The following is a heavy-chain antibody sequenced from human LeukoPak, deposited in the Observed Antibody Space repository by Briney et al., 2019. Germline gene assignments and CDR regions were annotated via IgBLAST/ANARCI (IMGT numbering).Heavy chain of an antibody. J-gene: IGHJ5*02. CDR1: GYTFTGYC. D-gene: IGHD6-13*01. Sequence: GASVKVSCKASGYTFTGYCMHWVRQAPGQGLEWMGWINPNSGGTNYAQKFQGRVTMTRDTSISTAYMELSRLRSDDTAVYYCARPSIAAADLNWFDPWGQGTLVTVSS. CDR3: ARPSIAAADLNWFDP. CDR2: INPNSGGT. V-gene: IGHV1-2*02.